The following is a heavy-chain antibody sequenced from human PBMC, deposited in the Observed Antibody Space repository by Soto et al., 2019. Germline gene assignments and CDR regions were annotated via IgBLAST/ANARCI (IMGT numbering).Heavy chain of an antibody. V-gene: IGHV4-59*01. D-gene: IGHD3-22*01. Sequence: SETLSLTCTVSGGSISSYYWSWIRQPPGKGLEWIGYIYYSGSTNYNPSLKSRVTISVDTSKNQFSLKLSSVTAADTAVYYCARDTYYYDSSGYHRSNWFDPWGQGTLVTVSS. CDR2: IYYSGST. J-gene: IGHJ5*02. CDR1: GGSISSYY. CDR3: ARDTYYYDSSGYHRSNWFDP.